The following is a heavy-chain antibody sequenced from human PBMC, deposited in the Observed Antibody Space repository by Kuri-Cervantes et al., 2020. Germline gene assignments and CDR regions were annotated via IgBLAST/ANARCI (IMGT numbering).Heavy chain of an antibody. Sequence: GGSLRLSCKGSGYSFTSYWIGWVRQMPGRGLEWMGIIYPGDSDTRYSPSFQGQVTISADKSISTAYLQWSSLKASDTAMYYCARGTYSGYDFEAFDIWGQGTMVTVSS. CDR3: ARGTYSGYDFEAFDI. CDR1: GYSFTSYW. CDR2: IYPGDSDT. J-gene: IGHJ3*02. V-gene: IGHV5-51*01. D-gene: IGHD5-12*01.